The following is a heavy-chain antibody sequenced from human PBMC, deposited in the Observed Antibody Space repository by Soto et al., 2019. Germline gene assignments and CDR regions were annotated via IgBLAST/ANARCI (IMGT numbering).Heavy chain of an antibody. D-gene: IGHD1-20*01. J-gene: IGHJ3*02. Sequence: QVQLVESGGGVVQPGRSLRLSCVASRFIFSSYDMHWVRRAPGKGLEWVAVISYDGSNKYYVDSVEGRFTISRDNSKNTLYLQMNSLRVEDTAMYYCASDRYNRDAFDIWGQGTVVTVSS. V-gene: IGHV3-30-3*01. CDR2: ISYDGSNK. CDR1: RFIFSSYD. CDR3: ASDRYNRDAFDI.